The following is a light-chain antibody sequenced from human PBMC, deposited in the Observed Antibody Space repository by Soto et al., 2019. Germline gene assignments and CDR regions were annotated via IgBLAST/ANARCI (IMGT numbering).Light chain of an antibody. CDR1: QSISSA. V-gene: IGKV1-39*01. Sequence: DIQMTQSQSSLSASVGDRVTITCRASQSISSALNWYRQRPGKAPQLLIYDASTLQSGVPSRFSGSASGTDFTLTISSLQPEVFAAYHCQQSYSTPRTFGQGTKVEMK. J-gene: IGKJ1*01. CDR3: QQSYSTPRT. CDR2: DAS.